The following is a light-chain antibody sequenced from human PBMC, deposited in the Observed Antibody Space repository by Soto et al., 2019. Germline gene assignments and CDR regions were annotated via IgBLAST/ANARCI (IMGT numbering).Light chain of an antibody. J-gene: IGKJ1*01. V-gene: IGKV3-11*01. CDR3: QQRSNWPQWT. CDR2: DAS. CDR1: QSVNSY. Sequence: TLSLPPWERATLCCRASQSVNSYLAWYQQKPGQAPRLLIYDASNRATGIPARFSGSGSGTDFTLTISSLEPEDFAVYYCQQRSNWPQWTFGQGTKVDIK.